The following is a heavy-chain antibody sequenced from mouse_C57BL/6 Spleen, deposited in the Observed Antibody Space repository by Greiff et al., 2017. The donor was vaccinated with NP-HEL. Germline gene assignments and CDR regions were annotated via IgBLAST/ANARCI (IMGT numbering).Heavy chain of an antibody. CDR1: GYAFSSYW. V-gene: IGHV1-80*01. J-gene: IGHJ4*01. CDR3: ARDYYGSNQGAMDY. Sequence: QVQLQQSGAELVKPGASVKISCKASGYAFSSYWMNWVKQRPGKGLEWIGQIYPGDGDTNYNGKFKGKATLTADKSSSTAYMQLSSLTSEDSAVYFCARDYYGSNQGAMDYWGQGTSVTVSS. CDR2: IYPGDGDT. D-gene: IGHD1-1*01.